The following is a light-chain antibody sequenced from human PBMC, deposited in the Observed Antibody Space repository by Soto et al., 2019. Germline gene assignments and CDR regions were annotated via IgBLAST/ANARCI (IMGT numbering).Light chain of an antibody. Sequence: EIVMTQSPATLSVSPVGIANLSCRASQSISDTLAWYQQKPGQAPRLLIYSASRRATGFPARFSGSGSGTDFTLTISSLQSEDFAVYYCQQYYNWPRTCGQGTKGDIK. CDR2: SAS. V-gene: IGKV3-15*01. CDR1: QSISDT. CDR3: QQYYNWPRT. J-gene: IGKJ1*01.